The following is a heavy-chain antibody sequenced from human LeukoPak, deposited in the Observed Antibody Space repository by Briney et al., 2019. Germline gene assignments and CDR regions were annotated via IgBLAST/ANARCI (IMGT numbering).Heavy chain of an antibody. CDR2: INSDGSSA. CDR1: GLTLSNYW. Sequence: GGSLGLSCAASGLTLSNYWMRWVRQAPGKGLVWVSRINSDGSSATSADSVKGRFTISRDNAKNTLYPQMNSLRAEDTAVYYCAKGGATVIDYWGQGTLVTVSS. V-gene: IGHV3-74*01. J-gene: IGHJ4*02. D-gene: IGHD4-17*01. CDR3: AKGGATVIDY.